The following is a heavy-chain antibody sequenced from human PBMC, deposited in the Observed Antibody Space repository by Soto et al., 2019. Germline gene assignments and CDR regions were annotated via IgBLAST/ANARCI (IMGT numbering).Heavy chain of an antibody. CDR1: GGSISSGGYY. CDR3: ARSRVPAAMVPPNWFDP. Sequence: KQSQTLSLTCTVSGGSISSGGYYWSWIRQHPGKGLEWIGYIYYSGSTYYNPSLKSRVTISVDTSKNQFSLKLSSVTAADTAVYYCARSRVPAAMVPPNWFDPWGQGTLVTVSS. CDR2: IYYSGST. D-gene: IGHD2-2*01. V-gene: IGHV4-31*03. J-gene: IGHJ5*02.